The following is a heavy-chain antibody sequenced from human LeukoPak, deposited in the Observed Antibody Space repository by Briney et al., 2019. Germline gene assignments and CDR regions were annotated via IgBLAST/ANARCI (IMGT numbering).Heavy chain of an antibody. J-gene: IGHJ4*02. V-gene: IGHV3-48*03. D-gene: IGHD2-15*01. CDR1: GFTFSSYE. CDR3: ARSSGGSGPPFDY. CDR2: ISSSGSTI. Sequence: GGSLRLSCAASGFTFSSYEMNWVRQAPGKGLEWVSYISSSGSTIYYADSVKGRFTISRDNAKNSLYLQMNSLRAEDTAVYYCARSSGGSGPPFDYWGQGTLVTVSS.